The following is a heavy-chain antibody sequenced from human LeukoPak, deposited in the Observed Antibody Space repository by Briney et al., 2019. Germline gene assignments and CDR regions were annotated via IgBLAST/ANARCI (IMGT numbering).Heavy chain of an antibody. CDR1: GFTFSSYA. Sequence: PGGSLRLSCATSGFTFSSYAMSWVRQAPGKGLEWVSVISGSGGSTSYADSVRGRFTISRDNSKSTLSLQMNSLRAEDTAIYYCATYRQVLLPFESWGQGTLVTVSS. CDR3: ATYRQVLLPFES. CDR2: ISGSGGST. J-gene: IGHJ4*02. V-gene: IGHV3-23*01. D-gene: IGHD2-8*02.